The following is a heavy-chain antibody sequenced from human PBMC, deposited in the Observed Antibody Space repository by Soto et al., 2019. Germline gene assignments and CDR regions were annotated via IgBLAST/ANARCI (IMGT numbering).Heavy chain of an antibody. CDR3: ARDARPDYYDSSGYYSPHFQH. J-gene: IGHJ1*01. CDR1: GFTFSSYS. D-gene: IGHD3-22*01. Sequence: GGSLRLSCAASGFTFSSYSMNWVRQAPGKGLEWVSSISSSSSYIYYADSVKGRFTISRDNAKNSLYLQMNSLRAEDTAVYYCARDARPDYYDSSGYYSPHFQHWGQGTLVTVSS. CDR2: ISSSSSYI. V-gene: IGHV3-21*01.